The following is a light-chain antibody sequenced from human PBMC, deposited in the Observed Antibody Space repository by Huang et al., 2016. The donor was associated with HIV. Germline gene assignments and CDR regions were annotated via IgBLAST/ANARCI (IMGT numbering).Light chain of an antibody. V-gene: IGKV4-1*01. CDR2: WAS. J-gene: IGKJ2*01. CDR1: QCLLYSSNNQNY. Sequence: DIVMTQSPDSLAVSLGERATINCKSSQCLLYSSNNQNYLRWYQMKPGQPPRLLIYWASNRESGVPDRFSCSGSGTDFTLTIDSLQPEDVAVYYCQQYYTIPPAFGQGTKLEIK. CDR3: QQYYTIPPA.